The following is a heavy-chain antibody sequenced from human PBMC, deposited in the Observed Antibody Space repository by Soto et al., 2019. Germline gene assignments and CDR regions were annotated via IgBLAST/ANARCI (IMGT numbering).Heavy chain of an antibody. J-gene: IGHJ3*01. CDR2: IWYDGSNK. D-gene: IGHD6-13*01. CDR3: ARHSSGSSSSWSPV. V-gene: IGHV3-33*01. CDR1: GFTFSSHG. Sequence: GGSLRLSCAASGFTFSSHGMRWVRQAPGKGLEWVAVIWYDGSNKYYADSVKGRFTISRDNSKNTLYLQMNSLRAEDTAVYYCARHSSGSSSSWSPVWGQGTMVTVS.